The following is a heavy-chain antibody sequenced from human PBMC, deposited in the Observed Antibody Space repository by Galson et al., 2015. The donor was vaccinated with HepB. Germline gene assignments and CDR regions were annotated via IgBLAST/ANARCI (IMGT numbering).Heavy chain of an antibody. CDR3: ASTGGYCSSASCHTGLDP. D-gene: IGHD2-2*01. Sequence: SVKVSCKASGGTFSSYAISWVRQAPGQGLEWMGGIIPIFGTANYAQKFQGRVTITADESTSTAYMELSSLRSEDTAVYYCASTGGYCSSASCHTGLDPWGQGTLVTVSS. CDR1: GGTFSSYA. J-gene: IGHJ5*02. V-gene: IGHV1-69*13. CDR2: IIPIFGTA.